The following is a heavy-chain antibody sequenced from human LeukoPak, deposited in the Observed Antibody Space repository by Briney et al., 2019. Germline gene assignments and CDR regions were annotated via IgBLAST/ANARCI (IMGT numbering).Heavy chain of an antibody. V-gene: IGHV4-59*08. Sequence: SETLSLTCTVSGGSISSYYWSWIRQPPGKGLEWIGYIYYSGSTNYNPSLKSRVTISVDTSKNQFSLKLSSVTAADTAVYYCARQGAVAGKGSFDYWGQGTLVTVSS. CDR2: IYYSGST. D-gene: IGHD6-19*01. CDR3: ARQGAVAGKGSFDY. CDR1: GGSISSYY. J-gene: IGHJ4*02.